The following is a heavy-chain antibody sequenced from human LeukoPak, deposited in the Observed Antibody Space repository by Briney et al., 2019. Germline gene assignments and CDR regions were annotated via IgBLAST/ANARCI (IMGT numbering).Heavy chain of an antibody. CDR3: AKDSGSYLYYFDY. V-gene: IGHV3-23*01. D-gene: IGHD1-26*01. CDR2: ISGSGGST. Sequence: GGSLRLSCAASGFTFSSYAMSWVRQAPGKGLEWVSAISGSGGSTYYADSVKGRLTISRDNSKNTLYLQMNSLRAEDTAVYYCAKDSGSYLYYFDYWGQGTLVTVSS. CDR1: GFTFSSYA. J-gene: IGHJ4*02.